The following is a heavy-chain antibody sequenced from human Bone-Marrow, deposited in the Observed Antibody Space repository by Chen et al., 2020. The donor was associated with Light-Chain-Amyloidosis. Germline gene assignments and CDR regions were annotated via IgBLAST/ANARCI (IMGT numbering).Heavy chain of an antibody. Sequence: QVQLQESGPGLVKPSETLLLTCGVSGYSISSGSYWGWIRQPPGKGLEWIGSVHQSGSTYSNPSLKSRVTISVDTSKNQLSLKVNSVTAADTAVYYCARISGYSYGPPYYFDYWGQGTLVTVSS. V-gene: IGHV4-38-2*01. D-gene: IGHD5-18*01. CDR2: VHQSGST. CDR1: GYSISSGSY. J-gene: IGHJ4*02. CDR3: ARISGYSYGPPYYFDY.